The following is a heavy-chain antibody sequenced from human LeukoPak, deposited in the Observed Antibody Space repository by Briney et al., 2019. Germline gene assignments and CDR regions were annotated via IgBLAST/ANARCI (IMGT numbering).Heavy chain of an antibody. J-gene: IGHJ6*03. Sequence: SETLSLTCAVYGGSFSGYYWSWIRQPPGKGLEWIGEINHSGSTNYNPSLKSRVTISVDTSKNQFSLKLSSVTAADTAVYYCASVPASRYSGYDWRGNYYYYYYMDVWGKGTTVTVSS. CDR3: ASVPASRYSGYDWRGNYYYYYYMDV. CDR1: GGSFSGYY. D-gene: IGHD5-12*01. V-gene: IGHV4-34*01. CDR2: INHSGST.